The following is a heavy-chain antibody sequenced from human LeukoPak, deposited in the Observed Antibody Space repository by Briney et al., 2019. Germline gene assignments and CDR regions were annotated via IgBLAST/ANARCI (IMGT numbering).Heavy chain of an antibody. CDR2: ISGSGGST. V-gene: IGHV3-23*01. CDR1: RFTFSSYA. D-gene: IGHD6-6*01. J-gene: IGHJ4*02. CDR3: AKGAGQLVLESYFDY. Sequence: GGSLRLSCAASRFTFSSYAMSWVRQAPGKGLEWVSAISGSGGSTYYADSVKGRFTISRDNSKNTLYLQMNSLRAEDTAVYYCAKGAGQLVLESYFDYWGQGTLVTVSS.